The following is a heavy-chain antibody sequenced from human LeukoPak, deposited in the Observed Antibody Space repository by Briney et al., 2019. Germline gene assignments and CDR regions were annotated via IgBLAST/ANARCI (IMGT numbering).Heavy chain of an antibody. CDR2: IYYSGST. J-gene: IGHJ4*02. CDR1: GGSISIGGYY. Sequence: PSETLSLTCTVSGGSISIGGYYWSWIRQHRGKGLEWIGYIYYSGSTYYNPSLKSRVTISVDTSKNQFSLKLSSVTAADTAVYYCARAGDGSNYVNVDYWGQGTLVTVSS. D-gene: IGHD5-24*01. V-gene: IGHV4-31*03. CDR3: ARAGDGSNYVNVDY.